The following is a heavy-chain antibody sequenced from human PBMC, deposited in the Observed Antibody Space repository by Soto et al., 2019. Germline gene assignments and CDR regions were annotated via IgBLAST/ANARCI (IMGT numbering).Heavy chain of an antibody. CDR3: LRYCGTTVCNGVATITFDY. D-gene: IGHD5-12*01. CDR1: RFTFSSYE. CDR2: ISSSGYTV. V-gene: IGHV3-48*03. Sequence: GGSLRLSCAASRFTFSSYEMNWVRQAPGKGLEWVSYISSSGYTVYYADSVRGRFTISRDNTRNSLYLQMNSLRDEDTALYYCLRYCGTTVCNGVATITFDYWGQGTLVTVSS. J-gene: IGHJ4*02.